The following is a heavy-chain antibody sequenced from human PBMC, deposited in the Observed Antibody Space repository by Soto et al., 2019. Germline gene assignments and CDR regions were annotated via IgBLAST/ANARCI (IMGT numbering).Heavy chain of an antibody. D-gene: IGHD3-3*01. J-gene: IGHJ5*02. CDR3: ARDGNYDFWSGPYNWFDP. CDR2: ISSSSSYI. Sequence: GGSLRLFCAASGFTFSSYSMNWVRQAPGKGLEWVSSISSSSSYIYYADSVKGRFTISRDNAKNSLYLQMNSLRAEDTAVYYCARDGNYDFWSGPYNWFDPWGQGTLVTVSS. CDR1: GFTFSSYS. V-gene: IGHV3-21*01.